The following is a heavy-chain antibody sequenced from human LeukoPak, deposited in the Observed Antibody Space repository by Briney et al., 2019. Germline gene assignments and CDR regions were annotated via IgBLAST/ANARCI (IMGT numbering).Heavy chain of an antibody. Sequence: ASVKVSCKASGYTFTAYYMHWVRQAPGQGPEWMGWINPNSGGTDYAQKFQGRDTMTRDTSISTAYMELSSLTSDDTAVYYCARDGIYSRNFDAFDMWGEGTRVTVSS. CDR1: GYTFTAYY. J-gene: IGHJ3*02. D-gene: IGHD6-13*01. CDR2: INPNSGGT. CDR3: ARDGIYSRNFDAFDM. V-gene: IGHV1-2*02.